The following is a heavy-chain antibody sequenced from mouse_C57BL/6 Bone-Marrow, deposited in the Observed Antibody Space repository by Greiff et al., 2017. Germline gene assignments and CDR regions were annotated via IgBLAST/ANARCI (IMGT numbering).Heavy chain of an antibody. CDR1: GYTFTSYW. J-gene: IGHJ4*01. D-gene: IGHD2-4*01. CDR3: ARDFDYPYAMDY. CDR2: IDPSDSET. V-gene: IGHV1-52*01. Sequence: QVQLQQPGAELVRPGSSVKLSCKASGYTFTSYWMHWVKQRPIQGLEWIGNIDPSDSETHYNQKFKDKATLTVDKSSSTAYMQPSSLTSEDSAVYYCARDFDYPYAMDYWGQGTSVTVSA.